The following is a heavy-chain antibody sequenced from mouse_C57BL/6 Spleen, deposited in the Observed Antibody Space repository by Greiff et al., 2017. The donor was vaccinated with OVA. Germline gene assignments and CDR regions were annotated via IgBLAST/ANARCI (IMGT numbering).Heavy chain of an antibody. J-gene: IGHJ3*01. V-gene: IGHV5-4*01. Sequence: EVQLVESGGGLVKPGGSLKLSCAASGFTFSSYAMSWVRQTPEKRLEWVATISDGGSYTYYPDNVKGRFTISRDNAKNNLYLQMSHLKSEDTAMYYCARDGEAYWGQGTLVTVSA. CDR2: ISDGGSYT. CDR1: GFTFSSYA. CDR3: ARDGEAY.